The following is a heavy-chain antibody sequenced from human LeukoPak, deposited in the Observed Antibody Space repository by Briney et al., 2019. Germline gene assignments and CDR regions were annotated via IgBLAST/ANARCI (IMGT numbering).Heavy chain of an antibody. J-gene: IGHJ4*02. V-gene: IGHV4-59*08. Sequence: SETLSLTCAVSTGSISGYYWSWIWEPPGKGLEWIGFGYYSGASNYNPSLRGRVTISVDRSKSQVSLKMTSVTAADTAVYYCARALSGSPAVFDSWGQRTLVSVSS. CDR1: TGSISGYY. CDR2: GYYSGAS. CDR3: ARALSGSPAVFDS. D-gene: IGHD1-26*01.